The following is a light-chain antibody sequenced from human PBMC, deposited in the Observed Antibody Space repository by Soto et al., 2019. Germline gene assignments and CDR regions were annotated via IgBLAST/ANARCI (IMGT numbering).Light chain of an antibody. CDR1: QSVSSY. CDR2: DAS. Sequence: EIVLTQSPATLSLSPGERATLSCRASQSVSSYLAWYQQKPGQAPRLLIYDASNRATGIPARFSGSGSGTDFTLTISSLEPEDFAVYYCQQRSNWPPGPLTFGGGTKGEIK. J-gene: IGKJ4*01. V-gene: IGKV3-11*01. CDR3: QQRSNWPPGPLT.